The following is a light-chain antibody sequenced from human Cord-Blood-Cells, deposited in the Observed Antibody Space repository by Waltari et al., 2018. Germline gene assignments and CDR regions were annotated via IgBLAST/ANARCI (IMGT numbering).Light chain of an antibody. CDR3: QQYYSTPTWT. CDR2: WAX. Sequence: DIVMTQSPDSLAVSLGERATINCKSSQSVLYSSNNKNYLAWYQQKPGQPPKLLIYWAXTREXGXPDRFSGSGSGTDFTLTISSLQAEDVAVYYCQQYYSTPTWTFGQGTKVEIK. CDR1: QSVLYSSNNKNY. V-gene: IGKV4-1*01. J-gene: IGKJ1*01.